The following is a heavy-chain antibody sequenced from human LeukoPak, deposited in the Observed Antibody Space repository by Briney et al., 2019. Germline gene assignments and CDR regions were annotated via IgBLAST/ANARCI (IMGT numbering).Heavy chain of an antibody. CDR1: GFTFDDYA. CDR2: ISWNSGSI. Sequence: QPGGSLRLSCAASGFTFDDYAMHWVRQAPGKGLEWVSGISWNSGSIGYADSVKGRFTISRDNAKNTLYLQMNSLRAEDTAVYYCARAPVDTAMVYFDYWGQGTLVTVSS. CDR3: ARAPVDTAMVYFDY. J-gene: IGHJ4*02. V-gene: IGHV3-9*01. D-gene: IGHD5-18*01.